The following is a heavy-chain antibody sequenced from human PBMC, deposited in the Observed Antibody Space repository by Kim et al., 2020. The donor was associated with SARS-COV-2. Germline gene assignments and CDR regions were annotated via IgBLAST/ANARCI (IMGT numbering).Heavy chain of an antibody. V-gene: IGHV3-48*02. Sequence: GGSLRLSCAASGFTFSSYSMNWVRQAPGKGLEWVSYISSNSGTIYYADSVKGRFTISRDNAKNSLYLQMNSLRDEDTAVFYCARSPEVRYDSYGMDVWGQGTTFTVSS. CDR1: GFTFSSYS. CDR2: ISSNSGTI. D-gene: IGHD3-3*01. J-gene: IGHJ6*02. CDR3: ARSPEVRYDSYGMDV.